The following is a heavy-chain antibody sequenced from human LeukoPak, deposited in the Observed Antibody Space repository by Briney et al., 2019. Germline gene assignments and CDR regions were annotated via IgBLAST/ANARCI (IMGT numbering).Heavy chain of an antibody. CDR2: IYHSGST. J-gene: IGHJ6*02. D-gene: IGHD2-2*01. CDR3: ARAVVPAAAYYYYGMDV. Sequence: SETLSLTCAVSGGSISSSNWWSWVRQPPGKGLEWIGEIYHSGSTNYNPSLKSRVTISVDKSKNQFSLKLSSVTAADTAVYYCARAVVPAAAYYYYGMDVWGQGTTVTVSS. V-gene: IGHV4-4*02. CDR1: GGSISSSNW.